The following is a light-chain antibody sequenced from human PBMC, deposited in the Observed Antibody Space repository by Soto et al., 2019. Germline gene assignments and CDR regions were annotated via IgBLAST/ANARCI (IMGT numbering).Light chain of an antibody. Sequence: EVVLTQSPGTLSLSPGERATLSCRASQSVSSSYLGWYQQKPGQAPRLLIFAASSRATGIPDRFSGSGSGTDFTLTISRLEPEDVAVYYCHQYGRSPKTFGRGTKLKIK. CDR1: QSVSSSY. J-gene: IGKJ2*01. CDR2: AAS. V-gene: IGKV3-20*01. CDR3: HQYGRSPKT.